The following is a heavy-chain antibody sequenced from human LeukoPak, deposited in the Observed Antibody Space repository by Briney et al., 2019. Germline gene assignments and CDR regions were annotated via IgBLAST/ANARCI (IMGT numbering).Heavy chain of an antibody. V-gene: IGHV3-23*01. Sequence: ETLSLTCAVSGGSISSSNWWSWVRQAPGKGLEWVSAISGTDGATYYADSVKGRFTISRDNSKNTVYFQMNSLRAEDTAVYYCAKSGYRFFMGDTASPFDIWGQGTVVTVSS. J-gene: IGHJ3*02. D-gene: IGHD5-12*01. CDR3: AKSGYRFFMGDTASPFDI. CDR1: GGSISSSN. CDR2: ISGTDGAT.